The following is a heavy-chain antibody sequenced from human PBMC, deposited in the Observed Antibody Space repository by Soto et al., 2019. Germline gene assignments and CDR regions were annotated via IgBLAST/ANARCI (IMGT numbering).Heavy chain of an antibody. D-gene: IGHD5-12*01. CDR3: ARDGPDYSGLFYFDF. CDR1: EFTFSSYA. Sequence: VLPLRLACAAAEFTFSSYAMHRVRQAPGKGLEYVSAISSDGSSTYYLNSVKGRFTISRDNSKNTLYLQMGSLRAEDMAVYYCARDGPDYSGLFYFDFWGQGTLVTVSS. J-gene: IGHJ4*02. CDR2: ISSDGSST. V-gene: IGHV3-64*01.